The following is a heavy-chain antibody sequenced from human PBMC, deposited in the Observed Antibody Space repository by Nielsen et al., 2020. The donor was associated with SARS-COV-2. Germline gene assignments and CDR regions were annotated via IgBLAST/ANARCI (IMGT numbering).Heavy chain of an antibody. J-gene: IGHJ6*02. CDR2: ISSGSSYI. V-gene: IGHV3-21*01. CDR3: ARIYYYDSSGYYPDYYYYGMDV. Sequence: VRQAPGKGLEWVSSISSGSSYIYYADSVKGRFTISRDNAKNSLYLQMNSLRAEDTAVYYCARIYYYDSSGYYPDYYYYGMDVWGQGTTVTVSS. D-gene: IGHD3-22*01.